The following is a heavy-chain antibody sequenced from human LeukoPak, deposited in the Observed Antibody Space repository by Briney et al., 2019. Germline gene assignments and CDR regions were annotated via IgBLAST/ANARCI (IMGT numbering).Heavy chain of an antibody. D-gene: IGHD6-25*01. Sequence: PGGSLRLSCAASGFTFSSYSMNWVRQAPGKGLEWVSSISSSSSYIYYADSVKGRFTISRDNAKNSLYLQMNSLRAEDTAVYYCARNSVGSIAAAGKALDVWGKGTTVTVSS. CDR1: GFTFSSYS. V-gene: IGHV3-21*01. CDR2: ISSSSSYI. J-gene: IGHJ6*04. CDR3: ARNSVGSIAAAGKALDV.